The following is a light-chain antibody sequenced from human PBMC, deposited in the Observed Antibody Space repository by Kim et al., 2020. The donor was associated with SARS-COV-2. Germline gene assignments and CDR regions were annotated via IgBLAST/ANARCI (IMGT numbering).Light chain of an antibody. CDR3: QQYYDWPWT. CDR1: QSISTN. J-gene: IGKJ1*01. Sequence: EIVMTQSPATLSVSPGEGVTLSCRASQSISTNLGWYQQKPGQAPRLLIYTASTRATGIPARFIGSGSGTEFTLTISSLQSEDFAVYSCQQYYDWPWTFGQGTKVDIK. CDR2: TAS. V-gene: IGKV3-15*01.